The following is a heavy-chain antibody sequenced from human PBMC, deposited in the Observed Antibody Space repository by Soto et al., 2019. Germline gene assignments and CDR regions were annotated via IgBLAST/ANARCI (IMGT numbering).Heavy chain of an antibody. V-gene: IGHV3-23*01. D-gene: IGHD3-3*01. CDR1: GFTFSSYA. CDR2: ISGSGGST. Sequence: PGGSLRLSCAASGFTFSSYAMSWVRQAPGKGLEWVSAISGSGGSTYYADSVKGRFTISRDNSKNTLYLQMNSLRAEDTAVYYCAKDHPRFTIFGVVTTPYGMDVWGQGTTVTVSS. CDR3: AKDHPRFTIFGVVTTPYGMDV. J-gene: IGHJ6*02.